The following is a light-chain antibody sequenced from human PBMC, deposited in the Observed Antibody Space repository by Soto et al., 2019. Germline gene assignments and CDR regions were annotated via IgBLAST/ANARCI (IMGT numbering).Light chain of an antibody. CDR1: QILLYSDGDNY. CDR3: MQALQTPNT. Sequence: DVVMTQTPLSLSVAPGQPASISCRSSQILLYSDGDNYLDWYLQKPGQSPQXMIYLASNRASGVPARFSGSGSGTYCTLKISRVEAEDVGLYYCMQALQTPNTLGQGTRLEIK. CDR2: LAS. V-gene: IGKV2-28*01. J-gene: IGKJ5*01.